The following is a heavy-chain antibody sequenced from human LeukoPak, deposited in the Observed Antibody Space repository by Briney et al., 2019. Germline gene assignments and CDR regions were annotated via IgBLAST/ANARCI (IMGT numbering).Heavy chain of an antibody. V-gene: IGHV1-2*02. CDR3: ARDWSFVVVPAARSAFDI. CDR2: INPNSGGT. D-gene: IGHD2-2*01. J-gene: IGHJ3*02. CDR1: GYTFTGYY. Sequence: ASVKVSCKASGYTFTGYYMHWVRQAPGQGLEWMGWINPNSGGTNYAQKFQGRVTMTRDTSISTAYMELSRLRSDDTAVYYCARDWSFVVVPAARSAFDIWGQGTMVTVSS.